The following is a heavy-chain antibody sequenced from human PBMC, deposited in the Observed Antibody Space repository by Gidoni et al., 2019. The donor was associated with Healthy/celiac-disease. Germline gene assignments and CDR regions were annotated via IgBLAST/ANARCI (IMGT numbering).Heavy chain of an antibody. V-gene: IGHV1-69*01. Sequence: QVHLVQSGAEVKKPGSSAKVSCKASGGTFSSYTISWVRQAPGQGLEWMGGIIPIFGTTNYAQKFQDRVTITADESTSTAYMELSSLRSEDTAMYYCARALYYYDSSGHPGEYFQHWDQGTLVTVSS. CDR1: GGTFSSYT. J-gene: IGHJ1*01. D-gene: IGHD3-22*01. CDR2: IIPIFGTT. CDR3: ARALYYYDSSGHPGEYFQH.